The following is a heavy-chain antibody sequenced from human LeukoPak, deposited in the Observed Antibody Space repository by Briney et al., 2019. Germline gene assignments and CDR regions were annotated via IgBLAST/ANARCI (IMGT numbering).Heavy chain of an antibody. Sequence: GGSLRLSCAASGFTFSDYAMTWVRQAPGKGLEWVSSISGSGGSTYYADSVKGRFTISRDNSRNTLYLQMNSLRAEDTAVYHCARDSGSYLQPTDYWGQGTLVTVSS. V-gene: IGHV3-23*01. D-gene: IGHD1-26*01. CDR3: ARDSGSYLQPTDY. CDR1: GFTFSDYA. J-gene: IGHJ4*02. CDR2: ISGSGGST.